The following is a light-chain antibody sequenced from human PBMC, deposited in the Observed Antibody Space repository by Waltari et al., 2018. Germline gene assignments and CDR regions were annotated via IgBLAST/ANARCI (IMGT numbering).Light chain of an antibody. CDR3: AAWDDSLNGWV. J-gene: IGLJ3*02. V-gene: IGLV1-44*01. Sequence: QSVLTQPPSASGTPGQRVTTSCAGSSSNIGSNPVNWFQPLPGTAPKLLISSNNQRPSGVPDRFSASKSGTSASLAISGLQSEDEADYYCAAWDDSLNGWVFGGGTKLTVL. CDR2: SNN. CDR1: SSNIGSNP.